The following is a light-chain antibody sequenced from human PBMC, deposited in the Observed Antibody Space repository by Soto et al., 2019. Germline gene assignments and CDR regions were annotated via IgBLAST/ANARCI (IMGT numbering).Light chain of an antibody. CDR1: QTVRSN. CDR3: QQYEDWYS. CDR2: GTS. V-gene: IGKV3-15*01. J-gene: IGKJ2*01. Sequence: EIVMTQSPATLSVSPGETATLSCRSSQTVRSNLAWYQQKPGRAPRLLISGTSMRAAGIPGRFSRRGSGTEFTLTISSLQSEDIAVYYCQQYEDWYSFGQGTKVEIK.